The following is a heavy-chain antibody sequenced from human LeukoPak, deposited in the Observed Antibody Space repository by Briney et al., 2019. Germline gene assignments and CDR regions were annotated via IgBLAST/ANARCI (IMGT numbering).Heavy chain of an antibody. D-gene: IGHD2-2*01. CDR3: AKVPGGSTNNWFDP. V-gene: IGHV3-30*02. J-gene: IGHJ5*02. CDR2: IRYDGSNK. CDR1: GFTFSSYG. Sequence: GGSLRLSCAASGFTFSSYGMHWVRQAPGKRLEWVAFIRYDGSNKYYADSVKGRFTISRDNSKNTLYLQMNSLRAEDTAVYYCAKVPGGSTNNWFDPWGQGTLVTVSS.